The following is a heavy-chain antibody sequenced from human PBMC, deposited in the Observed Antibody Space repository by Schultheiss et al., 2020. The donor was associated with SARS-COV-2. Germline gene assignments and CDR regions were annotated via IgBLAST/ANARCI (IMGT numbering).Heavy chain of an antibody. CDR1: GFTFSDYY. D-gene: IGHD2-2*01. CDR3: ARGKRYCSSTSCLKIDY. J-gene: IGHJ4*02. Sequence: GGSLRLSCAASGFTFSDYYMSWIRQAPGKGLEWVSYISSSGSTIYYADSVKGRFTISRDNSKNTLYLQMNSLRAEDTAVYYCARGKRYCSSTSCLKIDYWGQGTLVTVSS. V-gene: IGHV3-11*01. CDR2: ISSSGSTI.